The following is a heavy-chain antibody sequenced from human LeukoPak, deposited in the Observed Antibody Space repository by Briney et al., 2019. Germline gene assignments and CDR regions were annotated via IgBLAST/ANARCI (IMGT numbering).Heavy chain of an antibody. CDR3: ARRGFGELFFDY. CDR1: GYSFTKYW. J-gene: IGHJ4*02. Sequence: GESLKISCKGSGYSFTKYWIGWVRQMPGKGLEWVGIIYPGDSDTKYSPSFQGQATISVDKSISSAYLQWSSLKASDTAIYYCARRGFGELFFDYWGQGTLVTVSS. V-gene: IGHV5-51*01. CDR2: IYPGDSDT. D-gene: IGHD3-10*01.